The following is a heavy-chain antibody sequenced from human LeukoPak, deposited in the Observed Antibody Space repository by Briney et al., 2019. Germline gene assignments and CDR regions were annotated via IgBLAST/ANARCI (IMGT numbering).Heavy chain of an antibody. CDR1: GFTFSRYA. V-gene: IGHV3-30-3*01. J-gene: IGHJ3*02. Sequence: GGSLRLSCAASGFTFSRYAMHWVRQAPGKGLEWVAVISYDGSNKYYADSVKGRFTISRDNSKNTLYLQMNSLRAEDTAVYYCAREAEAFDIWGQGSMVTVSS. CDR2: ISYDGSNK. CDR3: AREAEAFDI.